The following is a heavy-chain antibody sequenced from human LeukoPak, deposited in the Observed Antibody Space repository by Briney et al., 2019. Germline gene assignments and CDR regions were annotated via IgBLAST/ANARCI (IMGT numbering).Heavy chain of an antibody. CDR2: INTDGSNT. CDR3: AKGRRNLRFDAFDI. D-gene: IGHD5-12*01. J-gene: IGHJ3*02. Sequence: GGSLRLSCAASGFTFSSYWMHWVRQAPGKGLVWVSRINTDGSNTNYADSVKGRFTISRDNAKNTLYLQMNSLRAEDTAVYYCAKGRRNLRFDAFDIWGQGTMVTVSS. CDR1: GFTFSSYW. V-gene: IGHV3-74*01.